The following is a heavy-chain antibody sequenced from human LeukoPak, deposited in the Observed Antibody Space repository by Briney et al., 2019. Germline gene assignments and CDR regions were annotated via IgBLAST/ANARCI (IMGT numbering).Heavy chain of an antibody. CDR2: ISWNSGSI. CDR3: AKGEMATELGWFDP. V-gene: IGHV3-9*01. CDR1: GFTFDDYA. J-gene: IGHJ5*02. Sequence: GRSLRLSCAASGFTFDDYAMHWVRQAPGKGLEWVSGISWNSGSIGYADSVKGRFTISRDNSKNTLYLQMNSLRAEDTAVYYCAKGEMATELGWFDPWGQGTLVTVSS. D-gene: IGHD5-24*01.